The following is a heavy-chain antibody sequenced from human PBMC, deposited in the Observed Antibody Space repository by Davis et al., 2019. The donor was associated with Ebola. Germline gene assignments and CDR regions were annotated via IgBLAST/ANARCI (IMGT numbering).Heavy chain of an antibody. CDR1: GFTFSTYG. V-gene: IGHV3-30*03. J-gene: IGHJ5*01. CDR2: ISYDGSNE. CDR3: AAGHWFDY. Sequence: GESLKISCAASGFTFSTYGMHWVRQAPGKGLEWVAVISYDGSNEYYADSVMGRFTISKDNSKNTLYLQMNSLRAEDTAVYYCAAGHWFDYWGQGTLVTVSS.